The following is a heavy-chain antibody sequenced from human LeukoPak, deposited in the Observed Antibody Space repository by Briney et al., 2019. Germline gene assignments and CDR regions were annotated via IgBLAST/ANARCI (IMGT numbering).Heavy chain of an antibody. V-gene: IGHV3-48*03. D-gene: IGHD3-10*01. Sequence: GGSLTLSCAASGFTFSSYEINWVRQAPGKGLEWVSYISSTGSSIYYADSVKGRFTISRDNAKNSLYLQMNSLRAEDTAVYYCAHVKARSGSTFYIWGQGTMVTVSS. CDR1: GFTFSSYE. J-gene: IGHJ3*02. CDR3: AHVKARSGSTFYI. CDR2: ISSTGSSI.